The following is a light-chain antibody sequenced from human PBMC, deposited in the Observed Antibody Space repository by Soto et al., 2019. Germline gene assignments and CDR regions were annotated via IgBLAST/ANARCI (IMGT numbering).Light chain of an antibody. CDR3: SSYTSSSTLYV. J-gene: IGLJ1*01. Sequence: QSALTQPASVSGSPGQSITISCTGTSSDVGGYNYVSWYQQHPGKAPKLMIYDVSNRPSGVSNRFSGSKSGNTASLPISGLPAEDEADYYSSSYTSSSTLYVFGTGTKLTVL. CDR1: SSDVGGYNY. CDR2: DVS. V-gene: IGLV2-14*01.